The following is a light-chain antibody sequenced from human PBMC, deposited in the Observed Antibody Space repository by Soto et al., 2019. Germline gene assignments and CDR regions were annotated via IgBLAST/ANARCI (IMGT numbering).Light chain of an antibody. Sequence: QSVLTQPPSVSGAPGQRGTIASSESSANIGAAYNVEWYQQLPGTAPKPLIYGNNNRPSGVPARFSGSRSGTSASLAIAGLQAEDEGDYYCKSYDSSLSGYVFGTGTKVTVL. V-gene: IGLV1-40*01. CDR3: KSYDSSLSGYV. CDR1: SANIGAAYN. J-gene: IGLJ1*01. CDR2: GNN.